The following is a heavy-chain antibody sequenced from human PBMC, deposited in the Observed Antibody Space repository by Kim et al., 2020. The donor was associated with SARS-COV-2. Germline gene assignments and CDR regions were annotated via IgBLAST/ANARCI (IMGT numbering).Heavy chain of an antibody. CDR3: ARLTQLLYGWFDP. V-gene: IGHV1-69*01. Sequence: KYAQKSQAKLSINADESTSTAYLELSSLRSEDTAMYYCARLTQLLYGWFDPWGQGTLVTVSS. J-gene: IGHJ5*02. D-gene: IGHD6-13*01.